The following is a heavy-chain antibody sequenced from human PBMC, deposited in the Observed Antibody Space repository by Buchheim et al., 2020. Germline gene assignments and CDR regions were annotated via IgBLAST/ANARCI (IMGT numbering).Heavy chain of an antibody. CDR2: IYYSGST. D-gene: IGHD3-3*01. CDR1: GGSVSSGSYY. CDR3: ARVGDFWSGQYYFDY. Sequence: QVQLQESGPGLVKPSETLSLTCTVSGGSVSSGSYYWSWIRQPPGKRLEWIGYIYYSGSTNYNPSLKSRVTISVDTSKNQFSLKLSSVTAADTAVYYCARVGDFWSGQYYFDYWGQGTL. J-gene: IGHJ4*02. V-gene: IGHV4-61*01.